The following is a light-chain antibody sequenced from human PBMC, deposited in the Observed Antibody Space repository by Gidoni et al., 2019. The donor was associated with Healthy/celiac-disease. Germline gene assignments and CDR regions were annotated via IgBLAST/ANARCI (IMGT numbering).Light chain of an antibody. J-gene: IGKJ2*01. CDR1: QSISSY. Sequence: IQLTQSPSSLSASVGDRVTITCRASQSISSYLNWYQQKPGKAPKLLIYSASSLQSGVPSRFSGSGSGTDFTRTISSLQPEDFATDYCQQSYSTPRTFGQGTKLEIK. CDR3: QQSYSTPRT. CDR2: SAS. V-gene: IGKV1-39*01.